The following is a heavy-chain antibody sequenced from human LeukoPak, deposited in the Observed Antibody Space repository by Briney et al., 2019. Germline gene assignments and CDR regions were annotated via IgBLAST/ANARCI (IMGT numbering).Heavy chain of an antibody. Sequence: GGSLRLSCAASGFTFSDYYMSWIRQAPGKGLEWVSYMSSSGGAINYADSVKGRFTISRDNAKNSLYLQMNSLRAEDTAVYYCVGASSQSTARNAFDIWGQGTMVTVSS. J-gene: IGHJ3*02. CDR3: VGASSQSTARNAFDI. CDR2: MSSSGGAI. D-gene: IGHD5/OR15-5a*01. CDR1: GFTFSDYY. V-gene: IGHV3-11*04.